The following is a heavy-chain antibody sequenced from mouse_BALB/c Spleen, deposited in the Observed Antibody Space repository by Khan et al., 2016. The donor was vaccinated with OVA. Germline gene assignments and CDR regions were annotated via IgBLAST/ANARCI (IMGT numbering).Heavy chain of an antibody. D-gene: IGHD1-1*02. CDR3: SRGGKFAY. CDR1: GYTFTDYA. V-gene: IGHV1S137*01. CDR2: ISSYYGVP. Sequence: QVQLQQSGAELVRPGVSLKISCKGSGYTFTDYAMHWVKQSHAKSLAWIGVISSYYGVPDYTQTFKGKATMTVDRSSSPAYMELARLTSEDSAIYDCSRGGKFAYWGQGTLVTVSA. J-gene: IGHJ3*01.